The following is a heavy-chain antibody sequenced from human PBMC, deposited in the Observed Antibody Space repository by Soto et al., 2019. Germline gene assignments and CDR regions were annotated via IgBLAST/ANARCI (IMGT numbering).Heavy chain of an antibody. CDR2: IYYSGST. V-gene: IGHV4-61*01. J-gene: IGHJ3*02. CDR1: GGSVSSGSYY. D-gene: IGHD2-21*01. Sequence: SETLSLTCTVSGGSVSSGSYYWSWIRQPPGKGLEWNGYIYYSGSTNYNPSLKTRVTRSVDTSKNRLYLKLSSGTAANTAVYNCARVVEYCGGECYSYAFDIWGQGTMV. CDR3: ARVVEYCGGECYSYAFDI.